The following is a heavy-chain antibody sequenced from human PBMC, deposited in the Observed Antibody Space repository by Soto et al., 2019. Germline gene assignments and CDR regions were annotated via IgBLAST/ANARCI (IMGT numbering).Heavy chain of an antibody. CDR3: ASYTPNRDPFDL. J-gene: IGHJ5*02. V-gene: IGHV1-8*01. CDR1: GYRLTSDH. D-gene: IGHD2-2*02. CDR2: MNPNSGNT. Sequence: ALVNGYWTAAGYRLTSDHSDWRRQATGQGLEWMGWMNPNSGNTGYAQKFQGRVTMTRNTSISTAYMELSSLRSEDTAVYYCASYTPNRDPFDLWGHGTLVPVSS.